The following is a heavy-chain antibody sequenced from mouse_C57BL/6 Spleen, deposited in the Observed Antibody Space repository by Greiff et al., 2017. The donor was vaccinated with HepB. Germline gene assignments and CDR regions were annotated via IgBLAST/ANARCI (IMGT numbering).Heavy chain of an antibody. D-gene: IGHD3-2*02. Sequence: EVKLVESGGGLVKPGGSLKLSCAASGFTFSSYAMSWVRQTPEKRLEWVATISDGGSYTYYPDNVKGRFTISRDNAKNNLYLQMSHLKSEDTAMYYCARKDSSGDAWFADWGQGTLVTVSA. J-gene: IGHJ3*01. V-gene: IGHV5-4*03. CDR2: ISDGGSYT. CDR1: GFTFSSYA. CDR3: ARKDSSGDAWFAD.